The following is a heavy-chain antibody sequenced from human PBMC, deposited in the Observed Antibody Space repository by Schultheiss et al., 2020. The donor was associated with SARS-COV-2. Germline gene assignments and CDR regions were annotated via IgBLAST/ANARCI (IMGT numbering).Heavy chain of an antibody. CDR2: ISGSGGST. V-gene: IGHV3-23*01. J-gene: IGHJ4*02. CDR3: ARGSEYSGYYYFDY. CDR1: GFTVSSNY. D-gene: IGHD5-12*01. Sequence: GGSLRLSCAASGFTVSSNYMSWVRQAPGKGLEWVSAISGSGGSTYYADSVKGRFTISRDNSKNTLYLQMNSLRAEDTAVYYCARGSEYSGYYYFDYWGQGTLVTVSS.